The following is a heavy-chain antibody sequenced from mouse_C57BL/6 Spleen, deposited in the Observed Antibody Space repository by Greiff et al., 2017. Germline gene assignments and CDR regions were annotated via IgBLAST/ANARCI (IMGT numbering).Heavy chain of an antibody. D-gene: IGHD2-10*01. CDR2: FHPYNDDT. V-gene: IGHV1-47*01. Sequence: QVHVKQSGAELVKPGASVKMSCKASGYTFTTYPIEWMKQNHGKSLEWIGNFHPYNDDTKYNEKFKGKATLTVEKSSSTVYLELSRLTSDDSAVYYCARGPYYPNGGFDYWGQGTTLTVSS. J-gene: IGHJ2*01. CDR3: ARGPYYPNGGFDY. CDR1: GYTFTTYP.